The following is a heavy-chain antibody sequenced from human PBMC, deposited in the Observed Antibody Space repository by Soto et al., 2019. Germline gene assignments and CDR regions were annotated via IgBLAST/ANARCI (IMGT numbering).Heavy chain of an antibody. J-gene: IGHJ1*01. V-gene: IGHV4-4*07. Sequence: PAETLSLTCRVSGAYISDFSWSWIRQPAGKGLEWIGRITINGNTQKNPSFKSRVTMSIDTSRNPLSLNLQTATAADTALYYCARETGENWTYEAHWGPGTLVTV. CDR1: GAYISDFS. CDR3: ARETGENWTYEAH. D-gene: IGHD1-7*01. CDR2: ITINGNT.